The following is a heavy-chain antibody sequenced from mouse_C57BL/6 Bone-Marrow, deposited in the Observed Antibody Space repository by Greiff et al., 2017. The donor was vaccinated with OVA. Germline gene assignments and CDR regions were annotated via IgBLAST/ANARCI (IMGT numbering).Heavy chain of an antibody. V-gene: IGHV5-17*01. J-gene: IGHJ2*01. Sequence: DVKLVESGGGLVKPGGSLKLSCAASGFTFSDYGMHWVRQAPEKGLEWVAYISSGSSTIYYADTVKGRFTISRDNAKNTLFLQMTSLRSEDTAMYYCARTAYSKNYFDYWGQGTTLTVSS. CDR3: ARTAYSKNYFDY. CDR1: GFTFSDYG. CDR2: ISSGSSTI. D-gene: IGHD2-5*01.